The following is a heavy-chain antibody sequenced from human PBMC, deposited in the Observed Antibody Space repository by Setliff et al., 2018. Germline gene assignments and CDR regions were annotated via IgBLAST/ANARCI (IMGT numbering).Heavy chain of an antibody. CDR2: ISSSSSTI. Sequence: GGSLRLSCAASGFTFSSYEMNWVRQAPGKGLEWVSYISSSSSTIYYADSVKGRFTISRDNAKNSLYLQMNSLRAEDTAVYYCARGGYSYGYWGQGTLVTVSS. CDR3: ARGGYSYGY. V-gene: IGHV3-48*01. D-gene: IGHD5-18*01. J-gene: IGHJ4*02. CDR1: GFTFSSYE.